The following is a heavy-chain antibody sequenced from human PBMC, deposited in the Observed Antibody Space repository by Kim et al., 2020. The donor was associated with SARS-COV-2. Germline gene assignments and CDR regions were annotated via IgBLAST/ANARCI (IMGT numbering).Heavy chain of an antibody. CDR3: ARDISYDFWSDMADYGIDV. D-gene: IGHD3-3*01. CDR2: IYYSGST. Sequence: SETLSLTCTVSGGSISSSSYYWGWIRQPPGKGLEWIGSIYYSGSTYYNPSLKSRVTISVDTSKNQFSLKLSSVTAADTAVYYCARDISYDFWSDMADYGIDVWGQETTVTLSS. V-gene: IGHV4-39*07. J-gene: IGHJ6*02. CDR1: GGSISSSSYY.